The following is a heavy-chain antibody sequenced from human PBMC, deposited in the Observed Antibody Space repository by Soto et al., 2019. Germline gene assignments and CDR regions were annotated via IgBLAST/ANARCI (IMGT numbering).Heavy chain of an antibody. CDR2: INAGNGNT. Sequence: ASVKVSCKASGYTFTSYAMHWVRQAPGQRLEWMGRINAGNGNTKYSQKFQGRVTITRDTSASTAYMELSSLRSEDTAVYYCARSLHSSGWYVNYYFDYWGQGTLVTVSS. CDR3: ARSLHSSGWYVNYYFDY. CDR1: GYTFTSYA. J-gene: IGHJ4*02. V-gene: IGHV1-3*01. D-gene: IGHD6-19*01.